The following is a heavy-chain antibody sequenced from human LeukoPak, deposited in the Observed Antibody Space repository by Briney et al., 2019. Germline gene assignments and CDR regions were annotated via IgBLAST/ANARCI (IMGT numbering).Heavy chain of an antibody. CDR3: ARDDGYSGYDFGYYYMDV. CDR2: IIPIFGTA. V-gene: IGHV1-69*06. Sequence: ASVKVSCKASGYIFTKYYIHWVRQAPGQGLEWMGGIIPIFGTANYAQKFQGRVTITADKSTSTAYMELSSLRSEDTAVYYCARDDGYSGYDFGYYYMDVWGKGTTVTVSS. D-gene: IGHD5-12*01. CDR1: GYIFTKYY. J-gene: IGHJ6*03.